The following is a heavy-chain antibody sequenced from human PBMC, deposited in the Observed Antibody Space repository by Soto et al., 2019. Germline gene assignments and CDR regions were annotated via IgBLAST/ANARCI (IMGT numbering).Heavy chain of an antibody. J-gene: IGHJ4*02. V-gene: IGHV1-69*13. D-gene: IGHD1-26*01. CDR3: ARIGKRELLVDY. CDR1: GGTFSSYA. CDR2: IIPISDTT. Sequence: SVKVSCKASGGTFSSYAISWVRQAPGQGLEWMGGIIPISDTTNYAQKFQGRVTITADESTSTAYMELSSLRSEDTAVYYCARIGKRELLVDYWGQGTLVTVSS.